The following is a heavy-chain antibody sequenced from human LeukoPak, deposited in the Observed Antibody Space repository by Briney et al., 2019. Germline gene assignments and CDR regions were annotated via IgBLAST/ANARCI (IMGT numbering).Heavy chain of an antibody. Sequence: GGSLRLSCAASGFIFSDHYMDWVRQAPGKGLEWVSYISTSSTTIYYADSVRGRFTISRDNAKHSLYLQTNSLRAEDTAVYYCARDRSAATPFDYWGQGTLVTVSS. CDR3: ARDRSAATPFDY. V-gene: IGHV3-48*01. CDR1: GFIFSDHY. J-gene: IGHJ4*02. CDR2: ISTSSTTI. D-gene: IGHD6-25*01.